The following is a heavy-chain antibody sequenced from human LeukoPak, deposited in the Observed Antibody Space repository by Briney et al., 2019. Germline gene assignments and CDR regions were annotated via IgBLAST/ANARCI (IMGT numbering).Heavy chain of an antibody. CDR3: ARAYGSGSYYSGFGRRKYYFDY. Sequence: PSETLSLTCAVYGGSFSGYYWSWIRQPPGKGLEWIGEINHSGSTNYNPSLKSRVTISVDTSKNQFSLKLSSVTAADTAVYYCARAYGSGSYYSGFGRRKYYFDYWGQGTLVTVSS. V-gene: IGHV4-34*01. CDR1: GGSFSGYY. J-gene: IGHJ4*02. CDR2: INHSGST. D-gene: IGHD3-10*01.